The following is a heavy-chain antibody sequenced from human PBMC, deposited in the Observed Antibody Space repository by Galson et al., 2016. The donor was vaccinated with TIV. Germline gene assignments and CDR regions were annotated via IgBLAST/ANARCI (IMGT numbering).Heavy chain of an antibody. D-gene: IGHD1-1*01. CDR1: GFSFSVSA. CDR3: AKDDQGWVDIAGTDN. V-gene: IGHV3-23*01. J-gene: IGHJ4*02. Sequence: SLRLSCAASGFSFSVSAMSWVRQAPGKGLEWVSSLTGSGAVTYYAESVKGRFTISRDNSKTTLHLQMSNLRPEDTAMYYCAKDDQGWVDIAGTDNSGQGTLVTVSS. CDR2: LTGSGAVT.